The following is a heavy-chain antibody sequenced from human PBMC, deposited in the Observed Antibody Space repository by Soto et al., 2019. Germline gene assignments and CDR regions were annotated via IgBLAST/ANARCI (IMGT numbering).Heavy chain of an antibody. CDR2: ISYDGSNK. D-gene: IGHD2-15*01. J-gene: IGHJ4*02. V-gene: IGHV3-30*18. CDR3: AKETVGTHCSGGSCYGDY. Sequence: QVQLVESGGGVVQPGRSLRLSCAASGFTFSSYGMHWVRQAPGKGLEWVAVISYDGSNKYYADSVKGRFTISRDNSKNSLYLQMNSLRAEDTAVYYCAKETVGTHCSGGSCYGDYWGQGTLVTVSS. CDR1: GFTFSSYG.